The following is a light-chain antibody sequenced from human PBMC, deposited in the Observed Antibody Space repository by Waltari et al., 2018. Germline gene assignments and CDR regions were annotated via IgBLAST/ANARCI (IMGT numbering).Light chain of an antibody. CDR1: SSNFGAGYD. V-gene: IGLV1-40*01. CDR3: QSYDSSLSASV. Sequence: QSVLTQPPSMSGAPGQKVTIPCTGGSSNFGAGYDVHWYQQFPGSAPKLLIFGNPNRPSGVPGRFSCSRSGTSASLAIAGLQSEDEAVYYCQSYDSSLSASVFGGGTTLTVL. CDR2: GNP. J-gene: IGLJ3*02.